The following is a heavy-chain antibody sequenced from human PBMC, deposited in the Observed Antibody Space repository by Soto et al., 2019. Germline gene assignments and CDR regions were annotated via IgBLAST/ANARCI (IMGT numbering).Heavy chain of an antibody. CDR3: ARPGPSDGSCLFDS. J-gene: IGHJ4*02. CDR1: GGSIATSNYY. D-gene: IGHD2-15*01. CDR2: VYYSGST. V-gene: IGHV4-39*01. Sequence: KSSETLSLTCSVSGGSIATSNYYWGWIRQPPGKGLEWIGSVYYSGSTYYSPSLKSRVTISVDTSKSLFSLKLSSVTAADTAVYYCARPGPSDGSCLFDSWCQGTLVTVSS.